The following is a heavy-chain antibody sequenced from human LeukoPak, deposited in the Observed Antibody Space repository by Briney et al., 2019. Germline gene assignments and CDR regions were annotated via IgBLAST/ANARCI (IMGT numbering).Heavy chain of an antibody. CDR2: INPNSGGT. V-gene: IGHV1-2*02. CDR1: GYGFTGFY. Sequence: ASVKVSCKASGYGFTGFYIHWVRQAPGQGLEWMGWINPNSGGTDYAQKFQGRVTMTRDTSISTVNLELSRLRSDDTAVYYCARDRSSSRMGFSPAFDIWGQRTMVTFSS. CDR3: ARDRSSSRMGFSPAFDI. D-gene: IGHD2-2*01. J-gene: IGHJ3*02.